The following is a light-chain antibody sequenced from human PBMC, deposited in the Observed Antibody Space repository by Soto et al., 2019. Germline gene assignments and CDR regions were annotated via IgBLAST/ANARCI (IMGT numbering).Light chain of an antibody. Sequence: IQLTQSPSSLSAPVGDKVTITCRASQSIRSYLNWVQQKPGKAPKLLIYGASRLQNGVPSRFSGSGSGTDFTLTISDLQPEDIANYYCLQDYSYPRTFGQGTKVDIK. V-gene: IGKV1-6*01. CDR1: QSIRSY. CDR3: LQDYSYPRT. J-gene: IGKJ1*01. CDR2: GAS.